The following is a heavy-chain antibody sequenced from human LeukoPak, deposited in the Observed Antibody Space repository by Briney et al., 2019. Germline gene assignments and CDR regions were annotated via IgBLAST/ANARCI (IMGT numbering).Heavy chain of an antibody. CDR1: GFTFSSYG. CDR3: AKETKPKWYYYDSSGYYLLGRTFDY. V-gene: IGHV3-30*18. CDR2: ISYDGSNK. J-gene: IGHJ4*02. D-gene: IGHD3-22*01. Sequence: GSLRLPCAASGFTFSSYGMHWVRQAPGKGLEWVAVISYDGSNKYYADSVKGRFTISRDNSKNTLYLQMNSLRAEDTAVYYCAKETKPKWYYYDSSGYYLLGRTFDYWGQGTLVTVSS.